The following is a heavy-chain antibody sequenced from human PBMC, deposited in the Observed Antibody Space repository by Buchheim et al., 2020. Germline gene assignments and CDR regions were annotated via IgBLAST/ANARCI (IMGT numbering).Heavy chain of an antibody. CDR3: ARLYCSSTSCYFPHYFDY. Sequence: EVQLVESGGGLVQPGGSLRLSCAASGFTFSSYWMSWVRQAPGKGLEWVANIKQDGSEKYYVDSVKGRFTISRDNAKNSLYLQMNSLRAEDTAVYYCARLYCSSTSCYFPHYFDYWGQGTL. J-gene: IGHJ4*02. CDR1: GFTFSSYW. CDR2: IKQDGSEK. D-gene: IGHD2-2*01. V-gene: IGHV3-7*03.